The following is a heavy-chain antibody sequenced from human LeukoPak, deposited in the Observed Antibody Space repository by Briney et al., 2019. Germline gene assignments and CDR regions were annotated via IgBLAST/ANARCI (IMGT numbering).Heavy chain of an antibody. D-gene: IGHD2-21*01. Sequence: GGSLRLSCAASGFTVSSNYMSWVRQAPGKGLEWVSVIYSGGSTYYADSVKGRFTISRDNSKNTLYPQMNSLRAEDTAVYYCARDRLRCGGDCRGLFDYWGQGTLVTVSS. CDR1: GFTVSSNY. V-gene: IGHV3-66*02. CDR2: IYSGGST. J-gene: IGHJ4*02. CDR3: ARDRLRCGGDCRGLFDY.